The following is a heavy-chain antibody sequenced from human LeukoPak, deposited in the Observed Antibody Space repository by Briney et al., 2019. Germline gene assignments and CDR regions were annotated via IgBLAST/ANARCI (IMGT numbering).Heavy chain of an antibody. CDR2: IYYSGST. Sequence: SETLSLTCAVHGGSFSSYYWGWIRQPPGKGLERIGCIYYSGSTYYNPSLKSRVTISVDTSKNQFSLKLSSVTAADTAVYYCAREGMGVYYDSSGYYYAYFDYWGQGTLVTVSS. CDR3: AREGMGVYYDSSGYYYAYFDY. J-gene: IGHJ4*02. D-gene: IGHD3-22*01. CDR1: GGSFSSYY. V-gene: IGHV4-39*07.